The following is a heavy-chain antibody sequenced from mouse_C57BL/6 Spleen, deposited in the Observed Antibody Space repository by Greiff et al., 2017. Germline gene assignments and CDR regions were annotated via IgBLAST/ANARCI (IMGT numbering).Heavy chain of an antibody. V-gene: IGHV1-82*01. Sequence: QVQLQQSGPELVKPGASVKISCKASGYAFSSSWMNWVKQRPGKGLEWIGRIYPGDGDTNYNGKFKGKATLTADKSSSTAYMQLSSLTSEDSAVYFCARSVSTTVVATDYFDYWGQGTTLTVSS. D-gene: IGHD1-1*01. CDR2: IYPGDGDT. CDR3: ARSVSTTVVATDYFDY. J-gene: IGHJ2*01. CDR1: GYAFSSSW.